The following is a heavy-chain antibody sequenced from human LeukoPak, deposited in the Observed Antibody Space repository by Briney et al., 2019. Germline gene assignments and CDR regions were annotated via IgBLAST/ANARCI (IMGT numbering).Heavy chain of an antibody. CDR1: GFTVSSSY. J-gene: IGHJ3*01. D-gene: IGHD1-14*01. Sequence: GGSLRLSCAGSGFTVSSSYMNWVRQAPGRGLECVPVLSSGGTTYYADSVKGRFTISRDNSKNTLYLQMNNLRAEDTAVYYCARDPVPEFWGQGTMVTVSS. CDR2: LSSGGTT. CDR3: ARDPVPEF. V-gene: IGHV3-53*01.